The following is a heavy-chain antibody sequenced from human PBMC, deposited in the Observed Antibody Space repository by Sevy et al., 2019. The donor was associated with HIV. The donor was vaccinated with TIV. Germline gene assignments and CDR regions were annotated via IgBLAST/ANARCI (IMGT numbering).Heavy chain of an antibody. CDR1: GFMFSSYE. J-gene: IGHJ4*02. D-gene: IGHD4-17*01. CDR2: ISSSSSTI. Sequence: GGSLRLSCAASGFMFSSYEMNWVRQAPGKGLEWILYISSSSSTIYYADSVKGRFTISRDKAKNSLYLQMNSLRTDDTAVYYCARDLPPSATTVAHFDYWGPGTLVTVSS. V-gene: IGHV3-48*03. CDR3: ARDLPPSATTVAHFDY.